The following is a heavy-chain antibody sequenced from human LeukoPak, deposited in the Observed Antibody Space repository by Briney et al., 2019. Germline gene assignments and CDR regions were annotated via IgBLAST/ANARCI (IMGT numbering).Heavy chain of an antibody. CDR3: TRGYSGRSAYAFDI. CDR2: TGNKASRYTT. V-gene: IGHV3-72*01. Sequence: GGSLRLSCAASGSTFSDQYMDWVRQAPGKGLQWVGRTGNKASRYTTEYAASVEGRFTISRDDSKNSLYLQMNSLKTEDTALYYYTRGYSGRSAYAFDIWGQGTMVTVSS. J-gene: IGHJ3*02. CDR1: GSTFSDQY. D-gene: IGHD1-26*01.